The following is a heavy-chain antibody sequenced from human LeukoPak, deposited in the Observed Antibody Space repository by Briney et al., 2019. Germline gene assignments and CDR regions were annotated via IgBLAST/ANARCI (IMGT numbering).Heavy chain of an antibody. CDR3: TVTYYDFWSGYYHLDY. D-gene: IGHD3-3*01. J-gene: IGHJ4*02. V-gene: IGHV3-73*01. CDR1: GFTFSGSA. Sequence: PGGSLRLSCAASGFTFSGSAMHWVRQASGKGLEWVGRIRSKANSYATAYAASVKGRFTISRDDSKNTAYLQMNSLKTEDTAVYYCTVTYYDFWSGYYHLDYWGQGTLVTVSS. CDR2: IRSKANSYAT.